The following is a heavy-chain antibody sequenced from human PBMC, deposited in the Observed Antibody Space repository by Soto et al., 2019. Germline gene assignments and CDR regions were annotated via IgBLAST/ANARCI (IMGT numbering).Heavy chain of an antibody. CDR3: AISTGGFGGLFVVRSDY. CDR1: GFTYESYA. V-gene: IGHV3-23*01. CDR2: INSGVTVA. Sequence: EVQLLESGGGLVQPGGSLRLSCAASGFTYESYAMSWVRQAPGKGLEWVSGINSGVTVAHYADSVKGRFAISRDNSKNTRALEMNSLRADDTGLYYCAISTGGFGGLFVVRSDYWGQGTLVTVSS. J-gene: IGHJ4*02. D-gene: IGHD3-16*02.